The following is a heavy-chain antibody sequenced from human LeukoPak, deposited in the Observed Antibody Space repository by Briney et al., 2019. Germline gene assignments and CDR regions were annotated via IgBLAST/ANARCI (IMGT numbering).Heavy chain of an antibody. CDR1: GGSISSYC. CDR2: IYTSGNT. V-gene: IGHV4-4*07. D-gene: IGHD2-15*01. CDR3: ARDGIHRGVDI. Sequence: SETLSLTCTVSGGSISSYCWSWIRQPAGKGLEWIGRIYTSGNTYYNPSLKSRVTMSVETSKDQFSLKLSSVTAADTAVYYCARDGIHRGVDISGQGRMVTVSS. J-gene: IGHJ3*02.